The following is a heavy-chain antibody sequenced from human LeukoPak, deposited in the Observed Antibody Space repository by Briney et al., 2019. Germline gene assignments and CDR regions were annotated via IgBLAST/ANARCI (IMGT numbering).Heavy chain of an antibody. CDR1: GYTFTSYA. CDR2: INTNTGNP. V-gene: IGHV7-4-1*02. D-gene: IGHD2/OR15-2a*01. Sequence: EASVKVSCKASGYTFTSYAMNWVRQAPGQGLEWMGWINTNTGNPTYAQGFTGRFVFPLDTSVSTACLQISSLKAEDTAVYYCARDLSSMHGNNWFDPWGQGTLVTVSS. J-gene: IGHJ5*02. CDR3: ARDLSSMHGNNWFDP.